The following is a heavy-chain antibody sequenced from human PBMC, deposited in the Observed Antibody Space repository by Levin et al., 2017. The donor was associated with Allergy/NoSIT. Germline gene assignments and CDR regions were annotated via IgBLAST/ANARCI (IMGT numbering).Heavy chain of an antibody. D-gene: IGHD1/OR15-1a*01. V-gene: IGHV4-34*01. CDR2: INHSGFT. CDR1: GGSFSDYV. CDR3: ARGRREAVWTKSILNYFYYGMDV. J-gene: IGHJ6*02. Sequence: GSLRLSCAVSGGSFSDYVWIWIRQSPGKGPEWIGQINHSGFTDYNPSLKSRVTISLDTPKSQFSLRLRSVTAADAAKYYCARGRREAVWTKSILNYFYYGMDVWGQGTTVAVSS.